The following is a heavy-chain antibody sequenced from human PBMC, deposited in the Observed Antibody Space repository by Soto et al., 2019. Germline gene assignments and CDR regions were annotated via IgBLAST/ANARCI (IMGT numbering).Heavy chain of an antibody. J-gene: IGHJ4*02. D-gene: IGHD6-19*01. Sequence: CSVSGGSISGSYWSWIRQSPGKGLEWLGYVYYTGSTNYSPSLRSRVSISVDTSKNEFSLRLSSVTAADTAVYFCARSVAVPGAHIDYWGQGTQVTVS. CDR3: ARSVAVPGAHIDY. CDR2: VYYTGST. V-gene: IGHV4-59*01. CDR1: GGSISGSY.